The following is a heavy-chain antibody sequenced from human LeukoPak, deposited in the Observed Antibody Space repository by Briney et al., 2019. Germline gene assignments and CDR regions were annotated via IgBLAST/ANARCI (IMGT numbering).Heavy chain of an antibody. V-gene: IGHV3-74*01. CDR3: ARDRGSSPTSDYYYYYYMDV. CDR2: INTDGSST. J-gene: IGHJ6*03. D-gene: IGHD6-6*01. Sequence: GGSLRLSCAASGFTCSSYSMDWVRQAPGKGLVWVSRINTDGSSTSYADSVKGRFTISRDNAKNTLYLQMNSLRAEDTAVYYCARDRGSSPTSDYYYYYYMDVWGKGTTVTVSS. CDR1: GFTCSSYS.